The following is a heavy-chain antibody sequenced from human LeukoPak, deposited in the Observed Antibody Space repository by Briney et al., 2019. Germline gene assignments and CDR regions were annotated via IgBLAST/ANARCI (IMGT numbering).Heavy chain of an antibody. D-gene: IGHD6-13*01. CDR3: ARGTGYSSSWYVGEYYFDY. CDR1: GFTFSSFW. V-gene: IGHV3-74*01. CDR2: LNSDGSIT. Sequence: GGSLRLSCSASGFTFSSFWMHWVRQAPGKGLFWVSRLNSDGSITNYADSVKGRFTISRDNAKNTLYLQMNSLRAEDTAVYYCARGTGYSSSWYVGEYYFDYWGQGTLVTVSS. J-gene: IGHJ4*02.